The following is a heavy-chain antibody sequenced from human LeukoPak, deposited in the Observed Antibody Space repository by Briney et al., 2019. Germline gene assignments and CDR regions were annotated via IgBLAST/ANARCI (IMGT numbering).Heavy chain of an antibody. J-gene: IGHJ4*02. V-gene: IGHV4-61*02. CDR3: AREMATIGTDY. D-gene: IGHD5-24*01. CDR1: GGSISSGSYY. CDR2: IYTSGST. Sequence: SETLSLTCTVSGGSISSGSYYWRWIRQPAGKGLEWIGRIYTSGSTNYNPSLKSRVTISVDTSKNQFSLRLSSVTAADTAVYYCAREMATIGTDYWGQGTLVTVSS.